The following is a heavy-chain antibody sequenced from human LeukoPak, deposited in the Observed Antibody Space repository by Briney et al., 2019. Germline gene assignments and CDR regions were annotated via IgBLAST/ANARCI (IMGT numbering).Heavy chain of an antibody. J-gene: IGHJ4*02. CDR2: IDWDDDK. CDR1: GFSLSTSGMR. Sequence: SGHTLVNPTQTLTLTCTFYGFSLSTSGMRVSWIRQPPGRALEWLARIDWDDDKFYSTSLKTRLTISKDTSKSQVVLTMTNMDPVDTATYYCAQMVTRGVNPYFDYWGQGTLVTVSS. CDR3: AQMVTRGVNPYFDY. V-gene: IGHV2-70*04. D-gene: IGHD3-10*01.